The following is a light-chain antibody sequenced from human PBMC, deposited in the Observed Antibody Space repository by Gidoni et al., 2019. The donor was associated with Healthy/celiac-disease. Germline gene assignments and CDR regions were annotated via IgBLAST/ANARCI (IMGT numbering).Light chain of an antibody. CDR2: EVS. Sequence: QSALTQPPSVSGSPGQSVTISCTGPSSDVGSYNRVSWYQQPPGTAPKLRIYEVSNRPSGVPDRFSGSKSGNTASLTISGLQAEDEADYYCSLYTSSSNYVFGTGTKVTVL. V-gene: IGLV2-18*01. CDR3: SLYTSSSNYV. CDR1: SSDVGSYNR. J-gene: IGLJ1*01.